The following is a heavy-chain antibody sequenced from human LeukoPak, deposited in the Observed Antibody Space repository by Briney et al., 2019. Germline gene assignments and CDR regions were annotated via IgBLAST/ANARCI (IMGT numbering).Heavy chain of an antibody. J-gene: IGHJ5*02. CDR1: GGSISDYY. CDR3: ARSSTGSQS. V-gene: IGHV4-59*01. Sequence: SETLSLTCTVSGGSISDYYWSWIRQPPGKGLEWIGYIYDSGSTSYNPSLKGRVTISVDTSKNQLSLQLRSVTAADTAVYYCARSSTGSQSWGQGTLVTVSS. CDR2: IYDSGST. D-gene: IGHD1-26*01.